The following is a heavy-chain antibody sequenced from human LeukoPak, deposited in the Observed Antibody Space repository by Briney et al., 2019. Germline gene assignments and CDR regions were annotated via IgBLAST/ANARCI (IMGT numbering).Heavy chain of an antibody. V-gene: IGHV1-18*01. CDR1: GYTFTDYG. CDR3: ARDLPTRGYSYGYAY. CDR2: ISAYNGNT. J-gene: IGHJ4*02. D-gene: IGHD5-18*01. Sequence: ASVKVSCKASGYTFTDYGISWVRQAPGQGLEWMGWISAYNGNTNYAQKFQGRVTMTTDTSTTTAYIELRSLRSDDTAVYYCARDLPTRGYSYGYAYWGQGSLVTVSS.